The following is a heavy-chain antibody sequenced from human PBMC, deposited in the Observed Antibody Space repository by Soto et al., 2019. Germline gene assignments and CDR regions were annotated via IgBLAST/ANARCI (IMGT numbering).Heavy chain of an antibody. CDR1: GFALRRYW. V-gene: IGHV3-74*01. D-gene: IGHD2-21*01. Sequence: GSLRLSCTACGFALRRYWVDGVRQAPGKGLVWVSHINSGGNITPYPDSVRGRFTISRDNSKNTLYLDMHSLTTDDTAVYFCARSLWSPYFYYGLDVWGQGTTVTVSS. CDR2: INSGGNIT. J-gene: IGHJ6*02. CDR3: ARSLWSPYFYYGLDV.